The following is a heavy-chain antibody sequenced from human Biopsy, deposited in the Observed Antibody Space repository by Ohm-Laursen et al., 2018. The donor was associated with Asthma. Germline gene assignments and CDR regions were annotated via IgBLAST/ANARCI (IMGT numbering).Heavy chain of an antibody. CDR3: ARLADCSGGACYSYGWFDL. CDR1: GGSIRSHD. V-gene: IGHV4-59*07. Sequence: SDTLSLTCIVSGGSIRSHDWTWIRLPPGKGLEYIGDVSHTGSTNYNPSLKSRVTMSLDTSKSQFSLRLTSVTPADTAVYYCARLADCSGGACYSYGWFDLWGQGTRVTVSS. CDR2: VSHTGST. J-gene: IGHJ5*02. D-gene: IGHD2-15*01.